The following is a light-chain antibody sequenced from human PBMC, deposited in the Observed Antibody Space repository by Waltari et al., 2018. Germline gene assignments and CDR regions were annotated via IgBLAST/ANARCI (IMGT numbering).Light chain of an antibody. CDR2: AAS. CDR1: QSVSTY. CDR3: QQYYDYQRS. Sequence: AIRMTQSPSSLSASTGDRVTFTCRASQSVSTYLAWYQQKPGKAPKLLIYAASTLQRGVPLRFSGSGSGTDFTLSISCLQSEDFATYYCQQYYDYQRSFGQGTKVEIK. J-gene: IGKJ1*01. V-gene: IGKV1-8*01.